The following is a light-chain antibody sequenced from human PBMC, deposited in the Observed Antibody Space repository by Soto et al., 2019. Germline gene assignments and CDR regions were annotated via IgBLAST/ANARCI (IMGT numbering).Light chain of an antibody. CDR3: QQYNNWPPIT. J-gene: IGKJ5*01. V-gene: IGKV3-15*01. CDR1: QSVSSN. Sequence: EIVMPQSPATLSVSPEERATLSCRASQSVSSNLAWYQQKPGQAPRLLIFGASTRATGIPARFSGSGSGTDFTLTISSLQSEDFAVYYCQQYNNWPPITFGQGTRLEIK. CDR2: GAS.